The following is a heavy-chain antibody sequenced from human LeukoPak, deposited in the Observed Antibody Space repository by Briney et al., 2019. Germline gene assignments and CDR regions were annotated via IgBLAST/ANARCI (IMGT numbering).Heavy chain of an antibody. Sequence: PTGGSLRLSCAASGFTFSTYWMNWVRQAPGKGLEWVALINPDGSQTNYVDSVRGRFIISRDNAENSLYLQMNSLRAEDTAVYYCARDLGYGALDPWGQGTLVTVSS. V-gene: IGHV3-7*01. CDR3: ARDLGYGALDP. CDR2: INPDGSQT. J-gene: IGHJ5*02. D-gene: IGHD4-17*01. CDR1: GFTFSTYW.